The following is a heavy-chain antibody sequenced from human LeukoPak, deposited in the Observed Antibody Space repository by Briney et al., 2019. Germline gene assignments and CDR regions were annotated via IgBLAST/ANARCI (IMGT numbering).Heavy chain of an antibody. D-gene: IGHD3-10*01. J-gene: IGHJ6*02. CDR3: TTEYYYGSGSSH. Sequence: GGSLRLSCAVSGFTFSKAWMSWVRQTPGKGLEWVGRILSNTDGGTTDYAAPVKGRFTISRDDSKNTLYLRMNSLKTEDTAVYYCTTEYYYGSGSSHWGQGTTVTVSS. V-gene: IGHV3-15*01. CDR1: GFTFSKAW. CDR2: ILSNTDGGTT.